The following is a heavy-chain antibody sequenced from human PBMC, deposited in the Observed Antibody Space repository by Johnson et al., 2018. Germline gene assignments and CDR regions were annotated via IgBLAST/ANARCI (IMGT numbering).Heavy chain of an antibody. V-gene: IGHV3-9*01. D-gene: IGHD5-12*01. CDR2: ISWKSVSM. Sequence: QLVESGGGLVQPGRSLRLSCAASGFTFDDYAMHWVRQALGKGLELVSGISWKSVSMGYADSVQGRFTISRDNYNNSLYLQMTSLRAEDTAVYYCARMASMEYYYYYYMDVWGKGTTVTVSS. CDR3: ARMASMEYYYYYYMDV. CDR1: GFTFDDYA. J-gene: IGHJ6*03.